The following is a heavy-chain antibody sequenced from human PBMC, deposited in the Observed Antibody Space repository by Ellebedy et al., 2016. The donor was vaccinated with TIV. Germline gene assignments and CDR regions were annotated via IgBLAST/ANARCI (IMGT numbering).Heavy chain of an antibody. J-gene: IGHJ4*02. Sequence: GESLKISXAASGFTFSNYSMNWVRQAPGKGLEWVSSIKSSRSYIYYADSVKGRFTISRDNAKNSLYLQMNSLRAEDTAVYYCAREVSSGWYYFDNWGQGTLVTVSS. CDR2: IKSSRSYI. V-gene: IGHV3-21*01. CDR1: GFTFSNYS. D-gene: IGHD6-19*01. CDR3: AREVSSGWYYFDN.